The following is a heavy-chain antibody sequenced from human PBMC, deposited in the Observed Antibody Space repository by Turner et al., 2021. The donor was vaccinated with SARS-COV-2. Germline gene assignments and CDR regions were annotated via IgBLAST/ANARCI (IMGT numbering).Heavy chain of an antibody. Sequence: EVQLLESGGGLIQPGGSLRLSCAASGFSVSSNFMNWVRQAPGEGLEWVSVIYNDGNTNYADSVKGRFTISRDSSKNTVYLQMNSLRAEDTAVYYCVRALSSLMDQWGQGTLVTVSP. V-gene: IGHV3-53*01. CDR3: VRALSSLMDQ. J-gene: IGHJ4*02. D-gene: IGHD2-2*01. CDR2: IYNDGNT. CDR1: GFSVSSNF.